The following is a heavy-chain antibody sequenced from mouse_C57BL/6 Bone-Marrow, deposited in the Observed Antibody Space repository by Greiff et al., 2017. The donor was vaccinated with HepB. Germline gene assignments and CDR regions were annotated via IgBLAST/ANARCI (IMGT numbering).Heavy chain of an antibody. CDR1: GYTFTSYW. CDR2: IDPSDSYT. V-gene: IGHV1-59*01. Sequence: QVQLQQSGAELVRPGTSVKLSCKASGYTFTSYWMHWVKQRPGQGLEWIGVIDPSDSYTNYNQKFKGKATLTVDTSSSTAYMQLSSLTSEDSAVYYCALITTVVATYWYFDGWGTGTTVTVSS. D-gene: IGHD1-1*01. J-gene: IGHJ1*03. CDR3: ALITTVVATYWYFDG.